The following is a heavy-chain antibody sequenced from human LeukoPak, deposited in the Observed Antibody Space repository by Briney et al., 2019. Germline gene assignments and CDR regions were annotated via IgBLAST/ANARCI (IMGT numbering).Heavy chain of an antibody. Sequence: GGSLRLSCSASGFTFSSYAMHWVRQAPGKGLEWVAVISYDGSNKYYADSVKGRFTISRDNSKNTLYLQMNSLRAEDTAVYYCARDQYSSSRYYYYGMDVWGQGTTVTVSS. CDR3: ARDQYSSSRYYYYGMDV. CDR2: ISYDGSNK. D-gene: IGHD6-13*01. J-gene: IGHJ6*02. V-gene: IGHV3-30-3*01. CDR1: GFTFSSYA.